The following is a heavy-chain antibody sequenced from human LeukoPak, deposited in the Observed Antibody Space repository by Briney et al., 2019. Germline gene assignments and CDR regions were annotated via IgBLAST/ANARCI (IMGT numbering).Heavy chain of an antibody. CDR1: GGSISGSDYY. CDR3: AITSGELLFDY. V-gene: IGHV4-39*07. Sequence: PSETLSLTCTVSGGSISGSDYYWGWIRQPPGKGLEWIGSIYSSGSTYYNPSLKSRVTISLDTSKSQFSLMLSSVTAADTAVYYCAITSGELLFDYWGQGTLVTVSS. D-gene: IGHD1-26*01. CDR2: IYSSGST. J-gene: IGHJ4*02.